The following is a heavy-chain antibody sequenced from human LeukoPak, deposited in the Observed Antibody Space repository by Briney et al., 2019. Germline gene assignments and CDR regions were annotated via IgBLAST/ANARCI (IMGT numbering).Heavy chain of an antibody. Sequence: PSQSLSLTCAVYGGSFGVYYWSWIRQPPGKGLEWIGEINLSGRPNSNPSLKSRVTISVDTSKKQFSLKLSSVTAADTGVYYCARAYSSSWYLSFDPWGQGTLVTVSS. D-gene: IGHD6-13*01. CDR2: INLSGRP. CDR1: GGSFGVYY. CDR3: ARAYSSSWYLSFDP. V-gene: IGHV4-34*01. J-gene: IGHJ5*02.